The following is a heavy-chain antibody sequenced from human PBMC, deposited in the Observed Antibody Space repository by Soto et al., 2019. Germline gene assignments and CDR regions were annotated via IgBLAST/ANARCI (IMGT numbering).Heavy chain of an antibody. V-gene: IGHV1-69*06. Sequence: GASVKVSCKASGYTFTSYAMHWVRQAPGQRLEWLGGIMPIFGRADYAQKFQGRVTITADKSTSTAYMELSSLRSEDTAVYYCARGAYYYDSSGLSYWGQGTLVTVSS. J-gene: IGHJ4*02. CDR3: ARGAYYYDSSGLSY. CDR1: GYTFTSYA. D-gene: IGHD3-22*01. CDR2: IMPIFGRA.